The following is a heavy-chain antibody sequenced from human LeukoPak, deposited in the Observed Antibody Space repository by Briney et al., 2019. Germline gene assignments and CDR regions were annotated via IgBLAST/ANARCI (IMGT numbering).Heavy chain of an antibody. CDR3: ARPFYDSGGYYYKSFDI. Sequence: PGGSLRLSCAASGLTVSSYMSWVRQAPGKGLEWVSVIYSGGSIYYADSVKGRFTISRDKSKNTLYLQMNSLRDEDTAVYYCARPFYDSGGYYYKSFDIWGQGTMVTVSS. D-gene: IGHD3-22*01. CDR2: IYSGGSI. CDR1: GLTVSSY. J-gene: IGHJ3*02. V-gene: IGHV3-66*04.